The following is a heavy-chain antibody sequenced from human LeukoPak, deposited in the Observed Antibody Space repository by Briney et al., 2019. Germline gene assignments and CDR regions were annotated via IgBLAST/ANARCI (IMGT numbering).Heavy chain of an antibody. CDR3: AREGIAAAGDYYYGMDV. CDR1: GGTFSSYA. J-gene: IGHJ6*02. D-gene: IGHD6-13*01. CDR2: IIPIFGTA. Sequence: GASVKVSCKASGGTFSSYAISWVRQAPGQGLEWMGGIIPIFGTANYAQKFQGRVTITADESTSTAYMELSSLRSEDTAVHYCAREGIAAAGDYYYGMDVWGQGTTVTVSS. V-gene: IGHV1-69*13.